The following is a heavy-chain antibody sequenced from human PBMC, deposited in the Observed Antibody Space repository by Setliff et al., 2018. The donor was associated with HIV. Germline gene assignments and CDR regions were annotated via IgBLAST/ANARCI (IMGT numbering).Heavy chain of an antibody. J-gene: IGHJ4*02. D-gene: IGHD6-13*01. CDR3: ARGVKGIATTGKYYFDY. CDR1: GYAFTDYS. V-gene: IGHV1-2*06. CDR2: INPDSRGT. Sequence: ASVKVSCKTSGYAFTDYSIHWVRQAPGQGLEWVGRINPDSRGTNYAQTFQGRVTMTRDTSVSTAYMELSRLKSDDTAAFYCARGVKGIATTGKYYFDYWGQGTLVTVS.